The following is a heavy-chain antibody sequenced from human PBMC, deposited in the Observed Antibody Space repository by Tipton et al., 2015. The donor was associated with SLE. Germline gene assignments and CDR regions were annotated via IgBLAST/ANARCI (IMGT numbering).Heavy chain of an antibody. CDR3: ARGPKDV. Sequence: QLVQSGAEVKPSETLSLICTVSGDSISANSYHWGWVRQPPGKGLEWIGNVYYSGSTYYSASLRSRVTISLDRSKNHFSLTLNSVTAADTAVYYCARGPKDVWGQGTTVTVSS. CDR2: VYYSGST. V-gene: IGHV4-39*07. J-gene: IGHJ6*02. CDR1: GDSISANSYH.